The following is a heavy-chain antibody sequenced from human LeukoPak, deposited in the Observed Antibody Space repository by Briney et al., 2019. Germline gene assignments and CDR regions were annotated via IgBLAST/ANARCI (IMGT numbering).Heavy chain of an antibody. CDR3: AGDAAYFFL. Sequence: SETLSLTCTVSGGSISSYYWSWIRQPPGKGLEWIGYIYYSGSTNYNPSLKSRVTISVDTSKNQFSLKLSSVTAADTAVYYCAGDAAYFFLWGQGTLVTVSS. CDR1: GGSISSYY. V-gene: IGHV4-59*01. J-gene: IGHJ4*02. CDR2: IYYSGST. D-gene: IGHD2-21*01.